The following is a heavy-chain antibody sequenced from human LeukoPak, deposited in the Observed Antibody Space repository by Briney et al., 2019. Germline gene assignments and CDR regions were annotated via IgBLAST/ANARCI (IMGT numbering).Heavy chain of an antibody. CDR1: GGTFSSYA. J-gene: IGHJ4*02. CDR2: IIPIFGTA. D-gene: IGHD2-15*01. V-gene: IGHV1-69*06. CDR3: ARDCCSGGSCYDY. Sequence: ASVKVSCKASGGTFSSYAISWVRQAPGQGLEWMGGIIPIFGTANYAQKFQGRVTITADKSTSTAYMELSSLRSEDTAVYYCARDCCSGGSCYDYWGQGTLVTVSS.